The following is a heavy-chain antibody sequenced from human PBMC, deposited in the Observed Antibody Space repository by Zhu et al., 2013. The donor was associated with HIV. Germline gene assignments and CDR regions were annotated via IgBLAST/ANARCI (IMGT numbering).Heavy chain of an antibody. J-gene: IGHJ3*02. D-gene: IGHD1-26*01. CDR3: ATYYPRGAFDI. Sequence: QVQLVQSGAEVKKPGSSVKVSCKASGGTFSSYAISWVRQAPGQGLEWMGVIDPSRGTTIYAQKFQGRVRVTRDTSTTTVYVTLGSLTSDDAATYFCATYYPRGAFDIWGQGTVVTVSS. CDR2: IDPSRGTT. V-gene: IGHV1-69*06. CDR1: GGTFSSYA.